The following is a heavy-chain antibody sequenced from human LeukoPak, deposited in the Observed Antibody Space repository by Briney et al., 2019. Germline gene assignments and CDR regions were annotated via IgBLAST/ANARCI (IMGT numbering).Heavy chain of an antibody. J-gene: IGHJ4*02. CDR2: ISYDGSNK. D-gene: IGHD6-13*01. CDR1: GFTFSSNG. CDR3: AKDLGSSWSGDY. Sequence: GGSLRPSCAAPGFTFSSNGMHWVRQAPGKGLEWVAVISYDGSNKYYADSVKGRFTISRDNSKNTLYLQMNSLRAEDTAVYYCAKDLGSSWSGDYWGQGTLVTVSS. V-gene: IGHV3-30*18.